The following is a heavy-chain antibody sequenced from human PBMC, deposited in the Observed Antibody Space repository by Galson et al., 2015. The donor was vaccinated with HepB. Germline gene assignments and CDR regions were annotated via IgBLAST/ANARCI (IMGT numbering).Heavy chain of an antibody. CDR2: ISGSGGST. J-gene: IGHJ2*01. CDR1: GFTFSSYA. Sequence: SLRLSCAASGFTFSSYAMSWVRQAPGKGLEWVSAISGSGGSTYYADSVKGRFTISRDNSKNTLYLQMNSLRAEDTAVYYCAKENIGYSYWRSRDWYFDLWGRGALVTVSS. V-gene: IGHV3-23*01. D-gene: IGHD5-18*01. CDR3: AKENIGYSYWRSRDWYFDL.